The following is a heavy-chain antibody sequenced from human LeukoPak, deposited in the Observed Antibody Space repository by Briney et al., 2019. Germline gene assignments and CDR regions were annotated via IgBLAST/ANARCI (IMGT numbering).Heavy chain of an antibody. CDR1: GFTFSSYW. Sequence: GGSLRLSCAASGFTFSSYWMRWVREAPEKGLVWVANIKQDGSEKYYVDSVKGRFTICRDNAKNSLYLQMNSLRAEDTAVYYCARGGSGWANWFDPWGQGTLVTVSS. J-gene: IGHJ5*02. D-gene: IGHD6-19*01. CDR2: IKQDGSEK. CDR3: ARGGSGWANWFDP. V-gene: IGHV3-7*01.